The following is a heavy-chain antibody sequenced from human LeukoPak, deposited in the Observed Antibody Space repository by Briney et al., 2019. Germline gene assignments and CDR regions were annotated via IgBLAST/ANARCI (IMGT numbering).Heavy chain of an antibody. J-gene: IGHJ4*02. CDR2: ITYDGSNK. Sequence: PGRSLRLSCAASGFTFSSYGMHWVRQAPGKGLEWVAVITYDGSNKYYADSVKGRFTISRDSSKNTLYLQMNSLRAEDTAVYYCAKDGPPGHSGYDYVSHLDWNFDYWGQGTLVTVSS. V-gene: IGHV3-30*18. CDR3: AKDGPPGHSGYDYVSHLDWNFDY. D-gene: IGHD5-12*01. CDR1: GFTFSSYG.